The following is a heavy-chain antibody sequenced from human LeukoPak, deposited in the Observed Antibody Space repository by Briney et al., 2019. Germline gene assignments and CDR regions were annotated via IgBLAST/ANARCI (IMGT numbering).Heavy chain of an antibody. V-gene: IGHV3-23*01. CDR2: ISGYST. Sequence: PGGSLRLSCAASGFTFSSYWMHWVRQAPGKGLEWVSTISGYSTYYADSVKGRFTISRDNSKNTLYLQMNSLRAEDTAVYYCARGSGDYWGQGTLVTVSS. CDR1: GFTFSSYW. CDR3: ARGSGDY. J-gene: IGHJ4*02. D-gene: IGHD3-10*01.